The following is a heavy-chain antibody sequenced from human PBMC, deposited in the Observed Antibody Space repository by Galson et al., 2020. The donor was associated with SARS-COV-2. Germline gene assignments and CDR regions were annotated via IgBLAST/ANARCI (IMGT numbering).Heavy chain of an antibody. CDR1: GFSFDDYT. V-gene: IGHV3-43*01. CDR3: AKSMLVAATRNHAMDV. J-gene: IGHJ6*02. CDR2: ISWDGLAI. Sequence: GKSLKISCAASGFSFDDYTFYWVRQGAGKGLEWVSLISWDGLAIHYADSVKGRFTISRDNSKKILYLQMNSLTTEDTALYYCAKSMLVAATRNHAMDVWGQGTTVTVSS. D-gene: IGHD2-15*01.